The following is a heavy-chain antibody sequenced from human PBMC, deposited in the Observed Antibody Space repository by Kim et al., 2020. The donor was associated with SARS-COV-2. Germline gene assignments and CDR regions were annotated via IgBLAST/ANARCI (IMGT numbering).Heavy chain of an antibody. CDR2: IIPIFGTA. J-gene: IGHJ3*02. V-gene: IGHV1-69*13. D-gene: IGHD4-17*01. Sequence: SVKVSCKASGGTFSSYAISWVRQAPGQGLEWMGGIIPIFGTANYAQKFQGRVTITADESTSTAYMELSSLRSEDTAVYYCARDVDYGDSVDAFDIWGQGTMVTVSS. CDR1: GGTFSSYA. CDR3: ARDVDYGDSVDAFDI.